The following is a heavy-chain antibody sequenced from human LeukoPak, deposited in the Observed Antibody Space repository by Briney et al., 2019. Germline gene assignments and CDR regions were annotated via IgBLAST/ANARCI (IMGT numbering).Heavy chain of an antibody. CDR2: IHYSGST. Sequence: SETLSLTCTVSGGSITGYYWSRIRQSPGKGLEWIGYIHYSGSTNYNPSLKSRVTISVDTSKNQFSLKLSSVTAADTAVYYCARAEIIGEFDYWGQGTLVTVSS. J-gene: IGHJ4*02. CDR3: ARAEIIGEFDY. V-gene: IGHV4-59*01. D-gene: IGHD7-27*01. CDR1: GGSITGYY.